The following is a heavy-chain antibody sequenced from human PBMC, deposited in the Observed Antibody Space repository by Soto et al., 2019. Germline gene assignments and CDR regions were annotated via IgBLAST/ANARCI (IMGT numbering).Heavy chain of an antibody. CDR3: ATTCQGGDTATNYGMDV. CDR2: ISSSGSPI. CDR1: WFTFRYYY. D-gene: IGHD5-18*01. Sequence: GGSLKLAWGSSWFTFRYYYVSLIRQAPGKGLEWVSYISSSGSPIYYADSVKGRFTISRDNDKNSLYLQMNSLRAEDTAVYYCATTCQGGDTATNYGMDVWGQRTTVTVSS. V-gene: IGHV3-11*01. J-gene: IGHJ6*02.